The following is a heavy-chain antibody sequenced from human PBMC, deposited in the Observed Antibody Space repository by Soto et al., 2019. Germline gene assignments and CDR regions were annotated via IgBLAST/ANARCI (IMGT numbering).Heavy chain of an antibody. Sequence: KTGGSLRLSCAASGFTFSSCSMNWVRQAPGKGPELVSSISSTSDYVAYADSVKGRFTISRDNIKNSLYLQMNSLRAEDTAVYYCARDPAVFVTRISDYWGQGTPVTVSS. CDR1: GFTFSSCS. D-gene: IGHD2-21*02. CDR2: ISSTSDYV. CDR3: ARDPAVFVTRISDY. J-gene: IGHJ4*02. V-gene: IGHV3-21*06.